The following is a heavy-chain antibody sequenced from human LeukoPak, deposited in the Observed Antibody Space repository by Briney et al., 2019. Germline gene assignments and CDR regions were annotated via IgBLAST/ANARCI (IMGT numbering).Heavy chain of an antibody. J-gene: IGHJ4*02. CDR1: GFSFSNYH. CDR2: ISDSGSYI. Sequence: GGSLRLSCAASGFSFSNYHMSWVRQAPGEGLEWVSYISDSGSYIYYADSLKGRFTISRDNSKNTLYLQMNSLRAEDTAVYYCAKDPQRSSGYYYEVDYWGQGTLVTVSS. CDR3: AKDPQRSSGYYYEVDY. V-gene: IGHV3-23*01. D-gene: IGHD3-22*01.